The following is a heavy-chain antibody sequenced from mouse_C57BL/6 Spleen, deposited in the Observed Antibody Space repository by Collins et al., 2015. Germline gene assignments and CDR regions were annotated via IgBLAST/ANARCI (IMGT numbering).Heavy chain of an antibody. CDR3: ASSPYYGSSHWYFDV. J-gene: IGHJ1*03. CDR1: GYTFTDYN. Sequence: EVQLQQSGPELVKPGASVKIPCKASGYTFTDYNMDWVKQSHGKSLEWIGDINPNNGGTIYNRKFKGKATLTVDKSSSTAYMELRSLTSEDTAVHYCASSPYYGSSHWYFDVWGTGTTVTVSS. V-gene: IGHV1-18*01. CDR2: INPNNGGT. D-gene: IGHD1-1*01.